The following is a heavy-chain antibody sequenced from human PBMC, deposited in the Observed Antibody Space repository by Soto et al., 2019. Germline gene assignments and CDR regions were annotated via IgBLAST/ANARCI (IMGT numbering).Heavy chain of an antibody. CDR3: AIEGFGARHGLVDV. V-gene: IGHV4-4*08. J-gene: IGHJ6*02. CDR2: MHSGGNS. Sequence: QVQLQVSGPGLVKPSETLSLTCSVSGGSISSYYCSWFRQPPGKGLEWLEHMHSGGNSDYNPSLRGVVTISVETPKNQSSLNLYSVTAADTALYYGAIEGFGARHGLVDVWGQGTTVTVSS. D-gene: IGHD3-10*01. CDR1: GGSISSYY.